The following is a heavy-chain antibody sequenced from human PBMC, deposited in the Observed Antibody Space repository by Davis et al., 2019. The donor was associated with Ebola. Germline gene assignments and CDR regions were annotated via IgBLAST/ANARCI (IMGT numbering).Heavy chain of an antibody. J-gene: IGHJ6*03. CDR1: GFTFSSYG. D-gene: IGHD2-21*01. V-gene: IGHV3-30*03. Sequence: GESLKISCAASGFTFSSYGMHWVRQAPGKGLEWVAVISYDGSNKYYADSVKGRFTISRDNSKNTLYLQMNSLRAEDTAVYYCARVNLWSRGWGMDVWGRGTTVTVSS. CDR3: ARVNLWSRGWGMDV. CDR2: ISYDGSNK.